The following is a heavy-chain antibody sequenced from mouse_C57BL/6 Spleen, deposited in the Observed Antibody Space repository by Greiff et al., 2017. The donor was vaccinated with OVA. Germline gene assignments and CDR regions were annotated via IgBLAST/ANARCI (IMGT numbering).Heavy chain of an antibody. D-gene: IGHD2-5*01. CDR3: ARKSYSNFLFGAMDY. Sequence: VKLVESGPGLVQPSQSLSITCTVSGFSLTSYGVHWVRQSPGKGLEWLGVIWSGGSTDYNAAFISRLSISKDNSKRQVFFKMNSLQADDTAIYYCARKSYSNFLFGAMDYWGQGTSVTVSS. V-gene: IGHV2-2*01. CDR1: GFSLTSYG. J-gene: IGHJ4*01. CDR2: IWSGGST.